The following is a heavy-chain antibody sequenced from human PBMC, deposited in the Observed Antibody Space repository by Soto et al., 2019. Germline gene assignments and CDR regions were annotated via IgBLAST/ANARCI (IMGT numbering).Heavy chain of an antibody. J-gene: IGHJ5*02. V-gene: IGHV4-59*08. CDR3: ARLLFEYRGYDYWFDP. CDR2: IYYSGST. CDR1: GCSISRYY. Sequence: SETLSLTCTFSGCSISRYYWSWIRQPTGKGLEWIGYIYYSGSTNYNPSLKSRVTISVDTSKNQFSLKLSSVTAADTAVYYCARLLFEYRGYDYWFDPWGQGTLVTVSS. D-gene: IGHD5-12*01.